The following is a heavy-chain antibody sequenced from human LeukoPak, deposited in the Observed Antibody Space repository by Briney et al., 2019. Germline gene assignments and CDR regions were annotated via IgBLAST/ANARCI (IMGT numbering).Heavy chain of an antibody. CDR1: GFTFSSYA. CDR3: ARHRIAAAGPDY. CDR2: ISGSGGST. J-gene: IGHJ4*02. V-gene: IGHV3-23*01. D-gene: IGHD6-13*01. Sequence: GSLRLSCAASGFTFSSYAMSWVRQAPGKGLEWVSAISGSGGSTYYADSVKGRFTISRDNSKNTLYLQMNSLRAEDTAVYYCARHRIAAAGPDYWGQGTLVTVSS.